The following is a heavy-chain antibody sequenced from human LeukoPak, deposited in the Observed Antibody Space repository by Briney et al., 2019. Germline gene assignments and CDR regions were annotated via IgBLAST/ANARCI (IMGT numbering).Heavy chain of an antibody. D-gene: IGHD6-6*01. Sequence: PGGSLRLSCAASGFTFSSYAMSWVRQAPGKGLEWVSAISGSGGSTYYADSVKGRFTISRDNSKNTLYLQMNSLRAEDTAVYYCAKAGNSSSSPRGYFDYWGQGTLVTVSS. CDR2: ISGSGGST. J-gene: IGHJ4*02. V-gene: IGHV3-23*01. CDR1: GFTFSSYA. CDR3: AKAGNSSSSPRGYFDY.